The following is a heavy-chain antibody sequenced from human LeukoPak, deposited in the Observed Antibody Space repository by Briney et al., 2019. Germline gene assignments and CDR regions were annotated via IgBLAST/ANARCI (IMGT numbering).Heavy chain of an antibody. V-gene: IGHV3-49*03. Sequence: GRSLRLSSTASGFTFCDYAMIWLRQAPGKGLEWVGFIRSKAYDGTTEYAASVKGRFTISRDDSKSIAYLQMNSLKTEGTAVYYCTRDELGYYGWGMAFDIWGQGTMVTVSS. CDR2: IRSKAYDGTT. CDR3: TRDELGYYGWGMAFDI. D-gene: IGHD3-10*01. CDR1: GFTFCDYA. J-gene: IGHJ3*02.